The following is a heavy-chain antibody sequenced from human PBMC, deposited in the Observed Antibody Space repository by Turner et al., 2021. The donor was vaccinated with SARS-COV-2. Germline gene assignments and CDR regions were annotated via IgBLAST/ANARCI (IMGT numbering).Heavy chain of an antibody. CDR1: GFTFSSYG. CDR3: ARDCLPLLAFYYGLDV. J-gene: IGHJ6*02. D-gene: IGHD2-15*01. Sequence: QVQLVESGGGVVQPGRSLRLSCAASGFTFSSYGMHWVRQAPGKGLEWAAVIWYDGSNEYYADSVKGRFTISRDNSKNTLYLQMNSLRAEDTAVYYCARDCLPLLAFYYGLDVWGQGTTVTVSS. V-gene: IGHV3-33*01. CDR2: IWYDGSNE.